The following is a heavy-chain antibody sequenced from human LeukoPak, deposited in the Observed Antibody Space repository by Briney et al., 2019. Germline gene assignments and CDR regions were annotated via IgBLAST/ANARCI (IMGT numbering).Heavy chain of an antibody. CDR1: GFTFSSYW. Sequence: PGGSLRLSCAASGFTFSSYWMSSVRQAPGKGLEWVANIKQDGSEKYYVDSVKGRFTISRDNAKNSLYLQMNGLKADDTAVYFCSSGPGGYRDFDYWGRGALVTVTS. V-gene: IGHV3-7*02. J-gene: IGHJ4*02. CDR3: SSGPGGYRDFDY. CDR2: IKQDGSEK. D-gene: IGHD5-12*01.